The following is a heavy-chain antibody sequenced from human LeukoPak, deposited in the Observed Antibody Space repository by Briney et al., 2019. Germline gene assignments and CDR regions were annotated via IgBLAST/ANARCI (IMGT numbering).Heavy chain of an antibody. V-gene: IGHV3-74*01. CDR3: ATVSEY. J-gene: IGHJ4*02. Sequence: GGSLRLSCAASGFTFNYFWMHWVRQVPGKGLVWVSGIKNVGTATYYADSVKGRFTISRDNAKNTVYLQMNGLRAEDTTVDYCATVSEYWGQGTLVTVSS. CDR1: GFTFNYFW. CDR2: IKNVGTAT.